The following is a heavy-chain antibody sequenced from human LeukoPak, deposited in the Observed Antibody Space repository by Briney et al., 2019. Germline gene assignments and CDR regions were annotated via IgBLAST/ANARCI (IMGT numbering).Heavy chain of an antibody. CDR1: GGSVRSGGHF. Sequence: ASETLSLTCAVSGGSVRSGGHFWSWIRQPPGKGLEWIGYIYSTGSTNYNPSLKSRITMSVDTSKNQFSLKLSSVIAADTAVYYCARTKSQSGSYRYYFDSWGQGTLVTVSS. CDR3: ARTKSQSGSYRYYFDS. J-gene: IGHJ4*02. V-gene: IGHV4-61*08. CDR2: IYSTGST. D-gene: IGHD1-26*01.